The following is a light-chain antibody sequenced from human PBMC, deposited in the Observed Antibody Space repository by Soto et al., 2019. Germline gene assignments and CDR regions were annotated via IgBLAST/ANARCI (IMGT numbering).Light chain of an antibody. V-gene: IGKV3-20*01. J-gene: IGKJ1*01. CDR3: QQYCSSPWT. CDR1: QSVSSTF. Sequence: ELGLTQSPGTLSLSPGERATLSCRASQSVSSTFFAWFQQKPGQAPRLLIYGPSSRATGIPDRFSGSGSGTDFTLTITRLEPEDSAVYFCQQYCSSPWTFGQGTKVQIK. CDR2: GPS.